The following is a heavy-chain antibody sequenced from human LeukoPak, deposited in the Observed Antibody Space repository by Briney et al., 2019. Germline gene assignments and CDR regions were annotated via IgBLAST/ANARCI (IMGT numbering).Heavy chain of an antibody. Sequence: SVKVSCKASGGTYSSYAISLVRQAPGQGLEWMGRSIPILGIANYAQKFQGRVTITADKSTSTAYMELSSLRSEDTAVYYCARDVYDSSGYRFDYWGQGTLVTVSS. D-gene: IGHD3-22*01. CDR3: ARDVYDSSGYRFDY. CDR2: SIPILGIA. V-gene: IGHV1-69*04. CDR1: GGTYSSYA. J-gene: IGHJ4*02.